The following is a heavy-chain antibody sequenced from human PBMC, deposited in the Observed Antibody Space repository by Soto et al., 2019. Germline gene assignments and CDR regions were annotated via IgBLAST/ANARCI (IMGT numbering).Heavy chain of an antibody. CDR2: IIPIFGTA. J-gene: IGHJ3*02. CDR1: GGTFSSYA. D-gene: IGHD5-12*01. Sequence: QVQLVQSGAEVKKPGSSVKVSCKASGGTFSSYAISWVRQAPGQGLEWMGGIIPIFGTANYAQKFQGRVTITGDESMSTAYMELSSLRAEDTAVYYCARDRSIVALRWGYAFDIWGQGTMGTVSS. V-gene: IGHV1-69*01. CDR3: ARDRSIVALRWGYAFDI.